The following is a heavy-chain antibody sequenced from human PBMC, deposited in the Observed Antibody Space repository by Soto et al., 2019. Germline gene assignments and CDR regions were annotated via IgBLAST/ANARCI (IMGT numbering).Heavy chain of an antibody. CDR2: ISAYNGNT. D-gene: IGHD6-19*01. CDR1: GYTFTSYG. CDR3: ASSSQSTGKAVAGTPYYYYGMDV. J-gene: IGHJ6*02. V-gene: IGHV1-18*04. Sequence: ASVKVSCKASGYTFTSYGISWVRQAPGQGLEWMGWISAYNGNTNYAQKLKGRVTMTTDTSTSTAYFELSSLRSDDTAVYYCASSSQSTGKAVAGTPYYYYGMDVWGQ.